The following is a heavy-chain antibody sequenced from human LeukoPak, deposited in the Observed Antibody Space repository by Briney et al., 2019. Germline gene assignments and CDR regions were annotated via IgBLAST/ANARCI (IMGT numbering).Heavy chain of an antibody. Sequence: GGSLRLSCAASGFTFDDYAMHWVRQAPGKGLEWVSGISWNSGSIGYADSAKGRFTISRDNAKNSLYLQMNSLRAEDTALYYCAKVGVRGAFDIWGQGTMVTVSS. CDR2: ISWNSGSI. V-gene: IGHV3-9*01. CDR1: GFTFDDYA. D-gene: IGHD3-10*02. J-gene: IGHJ3*02. CDR3: AKVGVRGAFDI.